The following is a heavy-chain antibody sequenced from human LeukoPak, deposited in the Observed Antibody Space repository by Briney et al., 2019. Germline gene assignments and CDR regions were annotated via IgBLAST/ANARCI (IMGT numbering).Heavy chain of an antibody. V-gene: IGHV1-2*02. CDR2: INPNSGGT. D-gene: IGHD3-3*01. CDR3: ARVPPPPNYDFWSGSLLYYFDY. J-gene: IGHJ4*02. CDR1: GYTFTGYY. Sequence: GASVKVSFKASGYTFTGYYMHWVRQAPGQGVEWMGWINPNSGGTNYAQKFQGRVTMTRDTSISTAYMELSRLRSDDTAVYYCARVPPPPNYDFWSGSLLYYFDYWGQGTLVTVSS.